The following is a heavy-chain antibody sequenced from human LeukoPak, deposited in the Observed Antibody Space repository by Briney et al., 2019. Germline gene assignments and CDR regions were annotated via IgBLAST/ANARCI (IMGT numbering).Heavy chain of an antibody. CDR1: GFTFSSYG. V-gene: IGHV3-30*18. J-gene: IGHJ4*02. D-gene: IGHD3-10*01. CDR2: ISYDGSNK. Sequence: GRSLRLSCAASGFTFSSYGMHWVRQAPGEGLEWVAVISYDGSNKYYADSVKGRFTISRDNSKNTLYLQMNSLRAEDTAVYYCAKDFGSGSYYSLFFDYWGQGTLVTVSS. CDR3: AKDFGSGSYYSLFFDY.